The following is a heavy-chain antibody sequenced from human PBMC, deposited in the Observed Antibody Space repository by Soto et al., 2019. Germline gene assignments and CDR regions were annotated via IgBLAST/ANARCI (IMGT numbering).Heavy chain of an antibody. D-gene: IGHD7-27*01. CDR3: VRSKLGVWDAFDI. V-gene: IGHV3-11*01. CDR1: GFNFSDYY. CDR2: ISNSGSTV. J-gene: IGHJ3*02. Sequence: QVQLVESGGGLVKPGGSLRLSCAASGFNFSDYYMSWIRQAPGKGLEWISYISNSGSTVYYADSVKGRFAISRDNAKNSLSLQMSSLRAEDTAVYYCVRSKLGVWDAFDIWGQGTMVTVSS.